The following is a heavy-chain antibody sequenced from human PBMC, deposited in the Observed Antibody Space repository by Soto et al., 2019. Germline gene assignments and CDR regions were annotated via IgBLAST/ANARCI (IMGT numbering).Heavy chain of an antibody. CDR3: ARLTRVVRGVIFAWFDP. J-gene: IGHJ5*02. CDR2: IYYTGST. V-gene: IGHV4-31*03. Sequence: QVQLQESGPGLVKPSQTLSLTCTVSGGSISSGGYYWSWIRQHPGKGLEWVGYIYYTGSTYYNPSLESRVTISVDTSKNQFSLKLSSVTAADTAVYYCARLTRVVRGVIFAWFDPWGQGTLVTVSS. CDR1: GGSISSGGYY. D-gene: IGHD3-10*01.